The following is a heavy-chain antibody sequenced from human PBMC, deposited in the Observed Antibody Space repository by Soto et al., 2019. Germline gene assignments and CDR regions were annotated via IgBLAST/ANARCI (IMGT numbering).Heavy chain of an antibody. D-gene: IGHD2-8*01. Sequence: ASVKVSCKASGYTFTGYYMHWVRQAPGQGLEWMGWINPNSGGTNYAQKFQGWVTMTRDTSISTAYMELSRLRSDDTAVYYCARVLSQWRDAFDIWGQGTMVTVSS. J-gene: IGHJ3*02. CDR1: GYTFTGYY. CDR3: ARVLSQWRDAFDI. V-gene: IGHV1-2*04. CDR2: INPNSGGT.